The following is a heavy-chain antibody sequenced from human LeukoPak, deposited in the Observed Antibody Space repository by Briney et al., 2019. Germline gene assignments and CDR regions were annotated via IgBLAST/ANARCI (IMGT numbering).Heavy chain of an antibody. Sequence: PGGSLRLSCAASGFTLSSYSMNWVRQAPGKGLEWVSSISSSSAYIHYADSVKGRFTISRDNAKNSLYLQMNSLRAEVTAVYYCARDEVGATTDPFDIWGLGTMVTVSS. J-gene: IGHJ3*02. CDR1: GFTLSSYS. CDR3: ARDEVGATTDPFDI. D-gene: IGHD1-26*01. CDR2: ISSSSAYI. V-gene: IGHV3-21*01.